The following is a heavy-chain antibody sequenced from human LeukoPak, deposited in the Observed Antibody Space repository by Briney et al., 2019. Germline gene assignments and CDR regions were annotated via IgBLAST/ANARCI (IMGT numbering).Heavy chain of an antibody. J-gene: IGHJ5*02. D-gene: IGHD3-22*01. CDR3: ARDLSYYDSSGYYKWFDP. Sequence: ASVKVSCKASGYTFTDYYMHWVRQAPGQGLEWMGWINPNSGGINYAQKFQDRVTMTRDTSISTAYMELSRLRFDDTAVYYCARDLSYYDSSGYYKWFDPWGQGTLATVSS. V-gene: IGHV1-2*02. CDR1: GYTFTDYY. CDR2: INPNSGGI.